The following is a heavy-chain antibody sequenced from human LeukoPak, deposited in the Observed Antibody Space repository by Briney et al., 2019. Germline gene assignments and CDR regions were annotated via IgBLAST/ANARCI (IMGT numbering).Heavy chain of an antibody. J-gene: IGHJ4*02. V-gene: IGHV4-61*02. CDR1: GGSISSGSYY. CDR3: AREGMYYYDSSGYYRPFDY. CDR2: IYTSGST. Sequence: KPSETLSLTCTVSGGSISSGSYYWSWIRQPAGKGLEWIGRIYTSGSTNYNPSLKSRVTISVDTSKNQFSLKLSSVTAADTAVYYCAREGMYYYDSSGYYRPFDYWGQGTLVTVSS. D-gene: IGHD3-22*01.